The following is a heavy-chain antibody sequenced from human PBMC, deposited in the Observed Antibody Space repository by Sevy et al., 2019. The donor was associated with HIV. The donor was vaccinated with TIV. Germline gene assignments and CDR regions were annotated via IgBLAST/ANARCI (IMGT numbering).Heavy chain of an antibody. D-gene: IGHD3-3*01. CDR2: ISGSGGST. V-gene: IGHV3-23*01. CDR3: AKCRTYYDFWSAHIARMDV. Sequence: GGSLRLSCSVSGFTFSGYAMNWVRQAPGKGLEWVSGISGSGGSTYYADSVKGRFTISRDNSKNTLYLQMDSLRAEDTAIYYCAKCRTYYDFWSAHIARMDVWGQGTTVTVSS. CDR1: GFTFSGYA. J-gene: IGHJ6*02.